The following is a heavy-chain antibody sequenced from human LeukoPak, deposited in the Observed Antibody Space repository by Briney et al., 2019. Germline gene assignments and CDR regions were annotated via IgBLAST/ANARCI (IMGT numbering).Heavy chain of an antibody. Sequence: PGGSLRLSCAASGFTFSDYYMSWIRQAPGKGLEWVSYISSSGSTIYHADSVKGRFTISRDNAKNSLYLQMNSLGAEDTAVYYCARHVYGDQNWFDPWGQGTLVTVSS. CDR1: GFTFSDYY. CDR2: ISSSGSTI. CDR3: ARHVYGDQNWFDP. D-gene: IGHD4-17*01. V-gene: IGHV3-11*01. J-gene: IGHJ5*02.